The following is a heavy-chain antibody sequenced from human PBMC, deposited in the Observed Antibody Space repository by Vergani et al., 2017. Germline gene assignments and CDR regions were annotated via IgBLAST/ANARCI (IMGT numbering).Heavy chain of an antibody. CDR2: MSSGDSI. CDR3: ARETDTGSSVSYNYYAMDV. V-gene: IGHV3-11*04. CDR1: GFTFSVHY. Sequence: QVQLVESGGGLVKPGGSLRLSCAASGFTFSVHYMSWVPQAPGKGLEWISYMSSGDSIYYADSVKGRFTVSRDNTKNTLYLQMNSLRAEDTAVYYCARETDTGSSVSYNYYAMDVWGQGTTVSVSS. D-gene: IGHD3-9*01. J-gene: IGHJ6*02.